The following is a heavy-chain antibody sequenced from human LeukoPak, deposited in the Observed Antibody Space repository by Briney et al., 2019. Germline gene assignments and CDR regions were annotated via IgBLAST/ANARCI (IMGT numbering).Heavy chain of an antibody. J-gene: IGHJ3*02. CDR1: GFTFDDYG. CDR2: INWNGGST. V-gene: IGHV3-20*04. Sequence: GGSLRLSCAASGFTFDDYGMSWVRQAPGKGLEWVSGINWNGGSTDYADSVKGRFTISRDNAKNSLYLQMNSLRAEDTALYYCARGRLSFVAGILRAADAFDIWGQGTMVTVSS. CDR3: ARGRLSFVAGILRAADAFDI. D-gene: IGHD6-19*01.